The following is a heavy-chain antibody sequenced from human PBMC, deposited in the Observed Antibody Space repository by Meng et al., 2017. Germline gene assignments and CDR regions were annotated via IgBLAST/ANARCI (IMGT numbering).Heavy chain of an antibody. D-gene: IGHD5-12*01. V-gene: IGHV4-34*01. CDR3: ARGRSIVATRVAWFDP. CDR2: INHSGST. Sequence: QVQCHPVVAGYLEPSVTRSLTCLVYGGSCSGYYWSWIRPPPGKGLEWIGEINHSGSTNYTPSLKSRVTISVDTSKNQFSLKLSSVTAADTAVYYCARGRSIVATRVAWFDPWGQGTLVTVSS. J-gene: IGHJ5*02. CDR1: GGSCSGYY.